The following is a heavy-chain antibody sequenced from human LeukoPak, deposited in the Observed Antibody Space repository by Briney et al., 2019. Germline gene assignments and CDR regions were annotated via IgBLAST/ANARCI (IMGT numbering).Heavy chain of an antibody. J-gene: IGHJ4*02. Sequence: PGGSLRLSCAASGFTFNTYTMNWVRQAPGRGLEWLSSITRSSSYISYADSVKGRFTISRDNAKNSLYLQMNSLRAEDTAVYYCAREVVVGAAAGALDYWGQGTLVTVSS. CDR1: GFTFNTYT. V-gene: IGHV3-21*06. D-gene: IGHD6-13*01. CDR3: AREVVVGAAAGALDY. CDR2: ITRSSSYI.